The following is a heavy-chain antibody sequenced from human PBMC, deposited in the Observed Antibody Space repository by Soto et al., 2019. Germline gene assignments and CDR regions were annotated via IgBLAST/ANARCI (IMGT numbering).Heavy chain of an antibody. CDR3: AKSFVTTHNLHGYMDV. Sequence: DVQLVESGGTLVQPGRSLRLSCAASGFAFRDFAMHWVRQTPGKGLEWVSGITWNGVAMGYGDSVRGRFTISRDDAKKSLYLQMNSLRPEDTALYYWAKSFVTTHNLHGYMDVWAKGTSVTVS. D-gene: IGHD1-1*01. J-gene: IGHJ6*03. CDR2: ITWNGVAM. V-gene: IGHV3-9*01. CDR1: GFAFRDFA.